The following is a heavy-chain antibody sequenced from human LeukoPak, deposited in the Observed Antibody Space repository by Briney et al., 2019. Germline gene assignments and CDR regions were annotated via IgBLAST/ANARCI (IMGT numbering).Heavy chain of an antibody. CDR3: VRLYCSGGSCYSSYYYYMDV. Sequence: VASVKVSCKASGYTFTSYDINWVRQATGQGLEWMGWMNPNSGNTGYAQKFQGRVTMTRNTSISTAYMELSSLRSEDTAVYYCVRLYCSGGSCYSSYYYYMDVWGNGTTVTVSS. CDR1: GYTFTSYD. D-gene: IGHD2-15*01. J-gene: IGHJ6*03. V-gene: IGHV1-8*01. CDR2: MNPNSGNT.